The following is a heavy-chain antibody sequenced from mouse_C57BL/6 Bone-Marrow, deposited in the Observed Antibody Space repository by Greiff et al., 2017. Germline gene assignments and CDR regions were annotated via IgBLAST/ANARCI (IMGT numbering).Heavy chain of an antibody. CDR3: TRSLIYYGTNY. D-gene: IGHD1-1*01. J-gene: IGHJ2*01. CDR2: IDPEDGEN. V-gene: IGHV14-2*01. Sequence: VQLQQSGAELVKPGASVKFSCTASGFNIKDYYIHWVKQRTEQGLEWIGRIDPEDGENKYAPKFQDKATIKADKSSNTAYLQLSSLTSEDTTVYYCTRSLIYYGTNYWGQGTTLTVSS. CDR1: GFNIKDYY.